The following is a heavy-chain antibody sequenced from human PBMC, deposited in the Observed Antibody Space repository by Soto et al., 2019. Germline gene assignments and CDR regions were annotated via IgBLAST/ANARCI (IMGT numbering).Heavy chain of an antibody. CDR1: GFTVSSNY. J-gene: IGHJ4*02. CDR2: IYSGGST. D-gene: IGHD3-3*01. CDR3: ARVRYDFWSGYYDY. V-gene: IGHV3-66*02. Sequence: GGSLRLSCAASGFTVSSNYMSWVRQAPGKGLEWVSVIYSGGSTYYADSVKGRFTISRDNSKNTLYLQMNSLRAEDTAVYYCARVRYDFWSGYYDYWGQGTLVTVSS.